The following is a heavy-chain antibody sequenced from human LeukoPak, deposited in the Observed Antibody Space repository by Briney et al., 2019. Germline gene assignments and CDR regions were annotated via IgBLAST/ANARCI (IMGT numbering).Heavy chain of an antibody. D-gene: IGHD3-3*01. CDR2: IYHSGST. CDR1: GYSISSGYY. CDR3: ARHRVYGFWSGYSTLGYFDL. V-gene: IGHV4-38-2*01. J-gene: IGHJ2*01. Sequence: SETLSLTCAVSGYSISSGYYWGWIRQPPGKGLEWIGSIYHSGSTYYNPSLKSRVTISVDTSKNQFSLKLSSVTAADTAVYYCARHRVYGFWSGYSTLGYFDLWGRGTLVTVSP.